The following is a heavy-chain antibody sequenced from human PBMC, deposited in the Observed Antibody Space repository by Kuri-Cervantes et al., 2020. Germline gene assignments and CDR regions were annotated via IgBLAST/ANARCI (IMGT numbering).Heavy chain of an antibody. CDR2: IIPIFGTA. Sequence: SVKVSCKASGGTFSNYAISRVRQAPGQGLEWMGGIIPIFGTAIYAQKFQGRVTITTDESTSTAYMELSSLRSEDTAVYYCARPLNYYYYMDVWGKGTTVTVSS. J-gene: IGHJ6*03. V-gene: IGHV1-69*05. CDR3: ARPLNYYYYMDV. CDR1: GGTFSNYA.